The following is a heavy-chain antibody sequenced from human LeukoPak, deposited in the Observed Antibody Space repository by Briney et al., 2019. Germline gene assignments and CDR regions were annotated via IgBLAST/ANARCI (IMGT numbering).Heavy chain of an antibody. J-gene: IGHJ4*02. Sequence: ASVKVSCKASGYTFTGYYMHWVRQAPGQGLEWMGWCNSNSRGTNYAQKFQGRVTMTRDTSISTAYMDLSRRRADDTAVYYCARTDSSAWIDYWGQGTLVTVSS. CDR2: CNSNSRGT. CDR3: ARTDSSAWIDY. V-gene: IGHV1-2*02. D-gene: IGHD6-19*01. CDR1: GYTFTGYY.